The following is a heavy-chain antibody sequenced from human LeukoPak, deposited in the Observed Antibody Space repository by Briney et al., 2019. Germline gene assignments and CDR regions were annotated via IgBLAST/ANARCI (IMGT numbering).Heavy chain of an antibody. Sequence: GAPLEISLRGAGCTFTTYWSGWWRQMPGKGREWMGIIYPGDSDTRYSPSFQGHFTISADKSSNTSYLQWSSLKASDTAMYYCARRQGCSSTSCPPDSWGQGTLVTV. CDR3: ARRQGCSSTSCPPDS. CDR2: IYPGDSDT. D-gene: IGHD2-2*01. CDR1: GCTFTTYW. V-gene: IGHV5-51*01. J-gene: IGHJ4*02.